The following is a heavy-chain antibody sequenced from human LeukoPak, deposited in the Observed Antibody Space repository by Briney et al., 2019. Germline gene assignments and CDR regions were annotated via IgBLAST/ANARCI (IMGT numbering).Heavy chain of an antibody. J-gene: IGHJ4*02. CDR1: GYRLTSYW. CDR2: IYPGDSDT. CDR3: ARQPSTVTTIRSGLDY. V-gene: IGHV5-51*01. D-gene: IGHD4-17*01. Sequence: GESLKISCKGSGYRLTSYWIGWVRQMPGKGLEWMGIIYPGDSDTRYSPSFQGQVTISADKSISTAYLQWSSLKASDTAMYYCARQPSTVTTIRSGLDYWGQGTLVTVSS.